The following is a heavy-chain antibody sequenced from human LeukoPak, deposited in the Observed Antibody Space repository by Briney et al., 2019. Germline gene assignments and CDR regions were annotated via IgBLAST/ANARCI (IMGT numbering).Heavy chain of an antibody. CDR3: ARATFGYYVADY. CDR2: IHTSGST. V-gene: IGHV4-4*07. Sequence: PSEALSLTCTVSGDSISSYYWSWIRQPAGKGLEWIGRIHTSGSTNHNPSLTSRVTMSVDTSKNQFSLKLTSVTAADTAVYYCARATFGYYVADYWGQGTLVTVSS. D-gene: IGHD1-26*01. CDR1: GDSISSYY. J-gene: IGHJ4*02.